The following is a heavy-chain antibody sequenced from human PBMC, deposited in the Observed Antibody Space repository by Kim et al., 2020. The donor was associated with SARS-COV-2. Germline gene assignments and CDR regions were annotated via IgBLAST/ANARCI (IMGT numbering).Heavy chain of an antibody. J-gene: IGHJ4*02. V-gene: IGHV5-51*01. CDR2: IYPRDSDT. CDR1: GDSFNNYW. Sequence: GESLKISCQGSGDSFNNYWIGWVRQMPGKGLEWMGIIYPRDSDTRYSPSFRGQVTISVDKSNNAAYLQWSSLRASDTAIYYCVRHDYNSDYWGQGTLVTVSS. D-gene: IGHD4-4*01. CDR3: VRHDYNSDY.